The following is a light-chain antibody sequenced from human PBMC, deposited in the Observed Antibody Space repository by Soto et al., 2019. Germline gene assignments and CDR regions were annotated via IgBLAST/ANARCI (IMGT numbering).Light chain of an antibody. J-gene: IGKJ4*01. CDR2: AAS. CDR1: QGINSY. Sequence: DIPLTQSPSFLSASIGDRVTITCRASQGINSYLAWYQQKPGKAPKLLIYAASTLQSGVPSRFSGSGSGTEFTLTINSLQPEDFATYFCQQLRIYPITFGGGTKVEIK. CDR3: QQLRIYPIT. V-gene: IGKV1-9*01.